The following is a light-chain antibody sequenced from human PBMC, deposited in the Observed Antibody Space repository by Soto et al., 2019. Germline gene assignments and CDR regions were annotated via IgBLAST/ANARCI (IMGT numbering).Light chain of an antibody. Sequence: QSVLTQPPSVSGAPGQRVTISCTGSSSNIGAGYDVHWYQQLPGTAPKLLIYGSTNRPSGVPDRFSGSKSGTSASLVITGLRAEDEADYYCQSYDSSLSGSSVIFGGGTKVTVL. V-gene: IGLV1-40*01. CDR3: QSYDSSLSGSSVI. CDR2: GST. J-gene: IGLJ2*01. CDR1: SSNIGAGYD.